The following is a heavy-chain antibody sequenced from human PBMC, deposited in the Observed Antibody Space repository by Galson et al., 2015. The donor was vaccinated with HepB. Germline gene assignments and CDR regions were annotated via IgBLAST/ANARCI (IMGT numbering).Heavy chain of an antibody. Sequence: SLRLSCAGSGFTFRDYAVGWVRQAPGKGLEWVGFIRSGNYGGTRETAADVRGRITILRDDSKSIAYLQMSSLKTEDTALYYCTRAPERRSYHSGWAGIMDYFDSWGQGTLVTVSS. CDR1: GFTFRDYA. D-gene: IGHD6-19*01. CDR2: IRSGNYGGTR. V-gene: IGHV3-49*04. J-gene: IGHJ4*02. CDR3: TRAPERRSYHSGWAGIMDYFDS.